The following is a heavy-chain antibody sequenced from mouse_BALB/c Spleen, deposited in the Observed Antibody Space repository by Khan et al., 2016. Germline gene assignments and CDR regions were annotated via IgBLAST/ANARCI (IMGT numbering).Heavy chain of an antibody. CDR2: IWSGGST. V-gene: IGHV2-2*02. CDR3: ARGGILYFDY. Sequence: VQLQESGPGLVQPSQSLSITCTVSGFSLTSYSIHWVRQSSGKGLEWLGVIWSGGSTDYNAAFISRLSISKDNSKSQVFFKMNSLQANDTAIYDCARGGILYFDYWGQGTTRTVSS. CDR1: GFSLTSYS. J-gene: IGHJ2*01.